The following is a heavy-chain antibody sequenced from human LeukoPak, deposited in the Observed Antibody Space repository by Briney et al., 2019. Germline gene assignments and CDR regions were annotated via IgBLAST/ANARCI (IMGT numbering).Heavy chain of an antibody. CDR1: GFIFTDYG. J-gene: IGHJ4*02. CDR3: AKDAIQLPATATVYFDY. Sequence: PGGSLRLSCAASGFIFTDYGMHWVRQAPGKGLEWLTFIRYDGSDKYYADSVKGRFTISRDNSKNTLYLQMNSLRAEDTAVYYCAKDAIQLPATATVYFDYWGQGTLVTVSS. CDR2: IRYDGSDK. V-gene: IGHV3-30*02. D-gene: IGHD2-15*01.